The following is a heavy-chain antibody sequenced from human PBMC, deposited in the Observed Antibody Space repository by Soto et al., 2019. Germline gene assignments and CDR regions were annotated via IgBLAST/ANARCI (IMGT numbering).Heavy chain of an antibody. J-gene: IGHJ4*02. D-gene: IGHD5-12*01. CDR3: ARDRVRPEMATYYFDY. CDR1: GGTFSSYA. Sequence: QVQLVQSGAEVKKPGSSVKVSCKASGGTFSSYAISWVRQAPGQGLEWMGGIIPIFGTANYAQKFQGRVTITADESTSTADMELSSLRSEDTAVYYCARDRVRPEMATYYFDYWGQGTLVTVSS. V-gene: IGHV1-69*01. CDR2: IIPIFGTA.